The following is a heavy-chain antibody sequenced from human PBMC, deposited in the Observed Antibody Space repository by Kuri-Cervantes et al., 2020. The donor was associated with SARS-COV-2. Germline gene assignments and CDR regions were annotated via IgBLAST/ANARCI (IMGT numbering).Heavy chain of an antibody. CDR1: GYTFTSYY. Sequence: VSVKVSCKASGYTFTSYYIHWVRQAPGQGLEWVGKINPSGGSTTYAQRFQGRVTMTRDTSTTTVYMELSSLRSEDTAVYYCARLGATSNEPFDYWGQGTLVTVSS. D-gene: IGHD1-26*01. V-gene: IGHV1-46*01. CDR2: INPSGGST. CDR3: ARLGATSNEPFDY. J-gene: IGHJ4*02.